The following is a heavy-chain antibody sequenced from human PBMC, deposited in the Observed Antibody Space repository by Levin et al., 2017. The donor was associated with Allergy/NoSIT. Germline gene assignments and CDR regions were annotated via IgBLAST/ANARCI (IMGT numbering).Heavy chain of an antibody. J-gene: IGHJ4*02. Sequence: SETLSLTCTVSGGSISSYYWSWIRQPPGKGLEWIGYIYYSGTTNYNPSLKSRVTISVDTSKNQFSLTLSSVTAADTAVYFCARGVDTTMVVAYWGQGTLVTVSS. D-gene: IGHD5-18*01. CDR3: ARGVDTTMVVAY. CDR2: IYYSGTT. V-gene: IGHV4-59*01. CDR1: GGSISSYY.